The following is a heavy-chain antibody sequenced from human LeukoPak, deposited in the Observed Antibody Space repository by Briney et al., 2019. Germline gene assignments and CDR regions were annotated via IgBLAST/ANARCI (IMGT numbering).Heavy chain of an antibody. CDR1: GFTVSNYW. D-gene: IGHD3-22*01. Sequence: GRALRLSCEGSGFTVSNYWMGWVRQAPGKGLQWVANIKTDGSEKYYVDSVKGRFTISRDNAKNSLYLQMNSLRAEDTAVYYCATYSSLNRREFQYWGQGTLLTVSS. CDR3: ATYSSLNRREFQY. V-gene: IGHV3-7*01. J-gene: IGHJ1*01. CDR2: IKTDGSEK.